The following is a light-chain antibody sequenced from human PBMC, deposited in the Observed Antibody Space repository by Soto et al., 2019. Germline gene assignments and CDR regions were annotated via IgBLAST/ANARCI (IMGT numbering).Light chain of an antibody. CDR3: QQSYSTPTWT. J-gene: IGKJ1*01. CDR2: AAS. CDR1: QGIRTD. V-gene: IGKV1-39*01. Sequence: DIQMTQSPSSLSASVGDRVTITCRAIQGIRTDFGWYQQKTGKAPKRLIYAASSXQIXVPSRFSGSGSGTDFTLTIRSLQPEDFATYYCQQSYSTPTWTFGQGTKVDIK.